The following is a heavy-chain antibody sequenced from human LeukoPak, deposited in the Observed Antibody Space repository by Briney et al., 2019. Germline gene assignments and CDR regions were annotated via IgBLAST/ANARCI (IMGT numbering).Heavy chain of an antibody. CDR1: GGSISSSSYY. CDR3: AEGGAVAGKFDY. V-gene: IGHV4-39*07. CDR2: IYYSGST. J-gene: IGHJ4*02. Sequence: SETLSLTCTVSGGSISSSSYYWGWIRQPPGKGLEWIGSIYYSGSTYYNPSLKSRVTISVDTSKNQFSLKLSSVTAADTAVYYCAEGGAVAGKFDYWGQGTLVTVSS. D-gene: IGHD6-19*01.